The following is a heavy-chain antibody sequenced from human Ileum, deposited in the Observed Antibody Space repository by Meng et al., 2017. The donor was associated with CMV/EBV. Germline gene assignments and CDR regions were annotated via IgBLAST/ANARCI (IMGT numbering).Heavy chain of an antibody. D-gene: IGHD1-1*01. V-gene: IGHV4-4*07. CDR1: GGSNSYSN. J-gene: IGHJ4*02. CDR3: ARYTGTTGTGSLFDY. CDR2: IYNSCRT. Sequence: ETPALLCSGCGGSNSYSNWNWTRGRGGKGLEWIVCIYNSCRTNYNPSLTSRVTISIDPSKNQFSLKLTSVSAADTAVYYGARYTGTTGTGSLFDYWGQGTLVTVSS.